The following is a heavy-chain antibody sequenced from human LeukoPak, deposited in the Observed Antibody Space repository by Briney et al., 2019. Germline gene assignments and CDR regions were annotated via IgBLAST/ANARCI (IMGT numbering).Heavy chain of an antibody. CDR2: ISAYDGDT. D-gene: IGHD5-18*01. CDR3: ARGGEQLLSYYFDY. V-gene: IGHV1-18*01. Sequence: VTVTLKCSGYSFTNYGFNWLRQPPAQGLEWVGWISAYDGDTRKAQEFQGRVTMNTDSSTTTAYMELRSLRSDDTALYLFARGGEQLLSYYFDYWGQGTLVTVSS. CDR1: GYSFTNYG. J-gene: IGHJ4*02.